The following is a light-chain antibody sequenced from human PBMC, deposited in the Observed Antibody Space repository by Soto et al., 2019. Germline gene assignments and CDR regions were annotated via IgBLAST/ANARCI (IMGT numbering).Light chain of an antibody. CDR1: SSDVGAYNY. Sequence: QSVLTQPPSASGSPGQSVTLSCTGTSSDVGAYNYVSWYQQLPGKAPKLIIYEVSKRPSGVPDRFSGSKSGNTASLTVSGLQAEDEADYYYTSYAGTYSFFYVFGTGTKVTVL. CDR3: TSYAGTYSFFYV. J-gene: IGLJ1*01. V-gene: IGLV2-8*01. CDR2: EVS.